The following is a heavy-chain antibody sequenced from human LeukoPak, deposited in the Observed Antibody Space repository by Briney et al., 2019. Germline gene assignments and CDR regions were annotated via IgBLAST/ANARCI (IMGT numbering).Heavy chain of an antibody. D-gene: IGHD3-22*01. V-gene: IGHV4-59*01. Sequence: SETLSLTCTVSGGSISSYYWSWIRQPPGKGLEWIGYIYYSGSTNYNPSLKSRVTISVDTSKNQFSLKLSSVTAADTAVYCCARGNVADSSGYYAHSWYFDLWGRGTLVTVSS. CDR1: GGSISSYY. CDR3: ARGNVADSSGYYAHSWYFDL. CDR2: IYYSGST. J-gene: IGHJ2*01.